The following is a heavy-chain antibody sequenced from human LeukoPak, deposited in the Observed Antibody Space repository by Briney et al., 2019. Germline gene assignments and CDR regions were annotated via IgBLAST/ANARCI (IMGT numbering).Heavy chain of an antibody. CDR3: ARSPTFPDAFDI. CDR1: GGSISSYY. D-gene: IGHD2/OR15-2a*01. Sequence: PSETLSLTCTVSGGSISSYYWSWIRQPAGKGLEWIGRIYTSGSTNYNPSLKSRVTISVDKSKNQFSLKLSSVTAADTAVYYCARSPTFPDAFDIRGEGTMVTVSS. CDR2: IYTSGST. V-gene: IGHV4-4*07. J-gene: IGHJ3*02.